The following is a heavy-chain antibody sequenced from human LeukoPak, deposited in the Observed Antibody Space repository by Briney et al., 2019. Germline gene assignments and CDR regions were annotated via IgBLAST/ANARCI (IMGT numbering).Heavy chain of an antibody. Sequence: GASVKVSCKASGYTFTHYAIHWVRQAPGQRLEWMGWINAANGNTRYSQKFQGRVTITRDASASTVYMELSSLRSEDTAIYYCARGYCSSITCSIDYWGQGTLVTVSS. J-gene: IGHJ4*02. CDR2: INAANGNT. CDR1: GYTFTHYA. CDR3: ARGYCSSITCSIDY. D-gene: IGHD2-2*01. V-gene: IGHV1-3*01.